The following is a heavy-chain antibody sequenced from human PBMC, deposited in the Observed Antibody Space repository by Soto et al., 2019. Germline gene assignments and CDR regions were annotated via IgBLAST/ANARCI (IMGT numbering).Heavy chain of an antibody. CDR3: ARDRGGYDRLYYYHGMDV. CDR1: GFTFSDYY. V-gene: IGHV3-11*06. D-gene: IGHD5-12*01. CDR2: ISSSSGST. Sequence: QVQLVESGGGLVKPGGSLRLSCAASGFTFSDYYMSWIRQAPGKGLEYISYISSSSGSTNYADSVKGRFTISRDNAKNSLCLQMSSLRAEDTAVYYCARDRGGYDRLYYYHGMDVWGQGTTVTVSS. J-gene: IGHJ6*02.